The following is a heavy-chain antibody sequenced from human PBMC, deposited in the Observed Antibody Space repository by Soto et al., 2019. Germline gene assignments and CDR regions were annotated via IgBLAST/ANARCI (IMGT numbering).Heavy chain of an antibody. D-gene: IGHD2-2*02. CDR1: GYTFSGYY. CDR3: ARSLTEGYCTITGCYTRPLYGMDV. J-gene: IGHJ6*02. CDR2: INPNSGGT. V-gene: IGHV1-2*02. Sequence: ASVKGSCKASGYTFSGYYIHWLRQAPGQGLEWMGWINPNSGGTNYAQKFQGRVTVTRDTPTSTAYMELSRLTSDDTAVYYCARSLTEGYCTITGCYTRPLYGMDVWGQGPTVTVSS.